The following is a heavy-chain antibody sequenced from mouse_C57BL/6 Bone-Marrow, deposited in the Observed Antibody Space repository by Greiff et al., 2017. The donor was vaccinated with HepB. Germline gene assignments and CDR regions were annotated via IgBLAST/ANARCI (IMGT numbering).Heavy chain of an antibody. Sequence: VQLQQSGPELVKPGASVKISCKASGYTFTDYYMNWVKQSHGKSLEWIGDINPNNGGTSYNQKFKGKATLTVDKSSSTAYVELRSLPSEDSAVYYCARGLRPYWYFDVWGTGTTVTVSS. CDR1: GYTFTDYY. D-gene: IGHD2-2*01. CDR2: INPNNGGT. J-gene: IGHJ1*03. CDR3: ARGLRPYWYFDV. V-gene: IGHV1-26*01.